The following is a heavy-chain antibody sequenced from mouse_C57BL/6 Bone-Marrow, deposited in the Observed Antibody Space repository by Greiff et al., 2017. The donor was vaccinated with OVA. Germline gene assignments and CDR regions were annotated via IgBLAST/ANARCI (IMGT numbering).Heavy chain of an antibody. Sequence: VQLQQSGAELVRPGTSVKMSCKASGYTFTNYWIGWAKQSPGHGLEWIGDIYPGGGYTDYNEKFKGKATLTADKSSSTAYMQFSSLTSEDSAIYYCARPLYGNYYFDYWGQGTTLTVSS. V-gene: IGHV1-63*01. CDR2: IYPGGGYT. CDR1: GYTFTNYW. CDR3: ARPLYGNYYFDY. J-gene: IGHJ2*01. D-gene: IGHD2-10*02.